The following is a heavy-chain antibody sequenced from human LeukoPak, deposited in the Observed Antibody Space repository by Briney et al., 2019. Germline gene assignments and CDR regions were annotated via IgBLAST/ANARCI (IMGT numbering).Heavy chain of an antibody. CDR2: INPNSGGT. CDR3: ARDSYDSSGYSHFQH. D-gene: IGHD3-22*01. CDR1: GYTFTGYY. J-gene: IGHJ1*01. Sequence: GASVKVSCKASGYTFTGYYMHWVRQAPGQGLEWMGWINPNSGGTNYAQKFRGRVTMTRDTSISTAYMELSRLRSDDTAVYYCARDSYDSSGYSHFQHWGQGTLVTVSS. V-gene: IGHV1-2*02.